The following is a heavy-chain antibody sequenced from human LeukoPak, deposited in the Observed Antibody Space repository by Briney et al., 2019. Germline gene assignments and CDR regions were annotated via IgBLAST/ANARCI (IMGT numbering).Heavy chain of an antibody. V-gene: IGHV4-39*07. D-gene: IGHD6-13*01. CDR2: IYYSGST. CDR3: ARDLPMGLAAAGYYFDY. J-gene: IGHJ4*02. CDR1: GGSISSSSYY. Sequence: PSETLSLTCTVSGGSISSSSYYWGWIRQPPGKGLEWIGSIYYSGSTYYNPSLKSRVTISVDTSKNQFSLKLSSVTAADTAVYYCARDLPMGLAAAGYYFDYWGQGTLVTVSS.